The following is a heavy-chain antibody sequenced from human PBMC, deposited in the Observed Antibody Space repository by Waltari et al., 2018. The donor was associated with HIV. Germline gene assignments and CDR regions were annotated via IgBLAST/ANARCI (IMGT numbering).Heavy chain of an antibody. Sequence: QVQLQESGPGLVKPSETLSLTCTVSGYSISSGYYWGWIRQPPGKGLEWIGSIYHSGSTYYNPSLKSRVTISVDTSKNQFSLKLSSVTAADTAVYYCACWYYYGSGSYFKDDYWGQGTLVTVSS. CDR1: GYSISSGYY. CDR3: ACWYYYGSGSYFKDDY. D-gene: IGHD3-10*01. CDR2: IYHSGST. J-gene: IGHJ4*02. V-gene: IGHV4-38-2*02.